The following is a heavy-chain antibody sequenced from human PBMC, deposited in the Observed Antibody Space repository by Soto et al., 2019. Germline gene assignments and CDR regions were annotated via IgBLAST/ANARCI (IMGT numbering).Heavy chain of an antibody. CDR3: AKLRPREPGWGGYHFEH. CDR2: IRGDNAA. CDR1: GFAFGNSV. Sequence: EVQLLESGGGLVQPGGSLRLSCAASGFAFGNSVMGYVRQAPGKGLEWVSSIRGDNAAYYADSVKGRFTISRDNSNNMLYLQMSYPRIEDTAVYYCAKLRPREPGWGGYHFEHWGQGALVTVST. D-gene: IGHD2-15*01. J-gene: IGHJ4*02. V-gene: IGHV3-23*01.